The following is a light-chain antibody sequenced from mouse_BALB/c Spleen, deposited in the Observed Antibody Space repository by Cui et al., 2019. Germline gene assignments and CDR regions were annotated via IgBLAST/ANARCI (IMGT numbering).Light chain of an antibody. CDR3: QHFWSTPPT. J-gene: IGKJ1*01. Sequence: DTQMTQSPASLSASEGETVTIKCRASGNRTNYLACYQQKQGKSPQLLVYNAKTLADGVPSRFSGSGSGTQYSLKINSLQPGDFGSYYCQHFWSTPPTFGGGTKLEIK. V-gene: IGKV12-41*02. CDR1: GNRTNY. CDR2: NAK.